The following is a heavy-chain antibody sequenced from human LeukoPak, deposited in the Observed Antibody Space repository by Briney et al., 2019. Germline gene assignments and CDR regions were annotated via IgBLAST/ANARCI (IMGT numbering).Heavy chain of an antibody. V-gene: IGHV3-7*03. CDR3: AKDRRNDFDY. D-gene: IGHD1-14*01. CDR2: IKKDGSEK. J-gene: IGHJ4*02. Sequence: GGSLRLSCAASGFTFSNYWMSWVRQAPGKGLEWVADIKKDGSEKFQVDSVKGRFTISRDNAKNSLYLQMNSLRGDDTALYYCAKDRRNDFDYWGQGTLVTVSS. CDR1: GFTFSNYW.